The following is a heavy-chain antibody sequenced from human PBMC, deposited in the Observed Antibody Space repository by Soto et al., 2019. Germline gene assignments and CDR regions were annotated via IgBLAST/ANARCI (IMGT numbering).Heavy chain of an antibody. V-gene: IGHV1-69*06. CDR3: AKSGGGEIYYYYYAMDV. D-gene: IGHD3-16*01. CDR2: IIALFGTT. CDR1: GGYFNNRQTLISYP. J-gene: IGHJ6*02. Sequence: QVQVVQSGAEVKRPGSSVNVSCKASGGYFNNRQTLISYPISWVRQAPGQGLEWMGGIIALFGTTNYVQRFQGRVTITADKSTSTDYLELNNVTSDDTAVYYCAKSGGGEIYYYYYAMDVWGQGTTVTVSS.